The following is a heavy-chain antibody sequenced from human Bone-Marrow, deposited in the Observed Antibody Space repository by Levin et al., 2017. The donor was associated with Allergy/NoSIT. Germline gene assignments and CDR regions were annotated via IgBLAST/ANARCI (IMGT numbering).Heavy chain of an antibody. Sequence: GESLKISCAASGFTFRHYTMNWVRQAPGNGLEWVSCITSSGDSTYYADSVKGRFTISRDNAKNSLYLQLNRLRDEDTAMYYCARDPARGYYDSSGYSGDHWGQGTLVTVSS. CDR3: ARDPARGYYDSSGYSGDH. CDR2: ITSSGDST. CDR1: GFTFRHYT. V-gene: IGHV3-48*02. J-gene: IGHJ4*02. D-gene: IGHD3-22*01.